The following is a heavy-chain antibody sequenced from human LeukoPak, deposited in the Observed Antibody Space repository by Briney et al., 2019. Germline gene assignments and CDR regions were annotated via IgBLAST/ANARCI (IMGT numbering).Heavy chain of an antibody. D-gene: IGHD3-3*01. Sequence: ASVKVSCKVSGYTLTELSMHWMRQAPGKGLEWMGGFDPEDGETIYAQKFQGRVTMTTDTSTSTAYMELRSLRSDDTAVYYCARDGKLPITIFGVHTTLYYYYGMDVWGQGTTVTVSS. CDR3: ARDGKLPITIFGVHTTLYYYYGMDV. CDR2: FDPEDGET. J-gene: IGHJ6*02. V-gene: IGHV1-24*01. CDR1: GYTLTELS.